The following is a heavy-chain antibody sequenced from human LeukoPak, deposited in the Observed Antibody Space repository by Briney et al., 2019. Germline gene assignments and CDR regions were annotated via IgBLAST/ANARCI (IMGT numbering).Heavy chain of an antibody. Sequence: SETLSLTCTVSGGSISSYYWSWIRQPPGKGLEWIGYIYTSGSTNYNPSLKSRVTISVDTSKNQFSLKLSSVTAADTAVYYCARRGWNLDFDPWGQGTLVTVSS. CDR2: IYTSGST. CDR3: ARRGWNLDFDP. D-gene: IGHD1-7*01. CDR1: GGSISSYY. V-gene: IGHV4-4*09. J-gene: IGHJ5*02.